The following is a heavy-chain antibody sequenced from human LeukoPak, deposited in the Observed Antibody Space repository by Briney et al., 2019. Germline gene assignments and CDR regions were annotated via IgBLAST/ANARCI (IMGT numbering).Heavy chain of an antibody. CDR1: GGSISSYY. V-gene: IGHV4-59*08. D-gene: IGHD6-19*01. CDR2: IHHSGST. J-gene: IGHJ3*01. Sequence: SETLSLTCTVSGGSISSYYWSWIRQPPGKGLEWIGYIHHSGSTNYSPSLKSRVTISVDTSKNRFSLRLSSLTAADTAVYFCAGSGWSFDAFDFWGQGTMVTVSS. CDR3: AGSGWSFDAFDF.